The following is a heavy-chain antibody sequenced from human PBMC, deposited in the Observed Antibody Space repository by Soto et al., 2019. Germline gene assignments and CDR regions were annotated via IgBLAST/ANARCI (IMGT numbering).Heavy chain of an antibody. D-gene: IGHD6-13*01. CDR3: ASKIEAAPRGGY. CDR1: GFTFSSYW. V-gene: IGHV3-7*01. CDR2: IKQDGSEK. Sequence: EVQLVESGGGLVQPGGSLRLSCAASGFTFSSYWMSWVRQAPGKGLEWVANIKQDGSEKYYVDSVKGRFTISRDNAKTSLYLQMNSLRAEDTAVYYGASKIEAAPRGGYWGQGTLVTVS. J-gene: IGHJ4*02.